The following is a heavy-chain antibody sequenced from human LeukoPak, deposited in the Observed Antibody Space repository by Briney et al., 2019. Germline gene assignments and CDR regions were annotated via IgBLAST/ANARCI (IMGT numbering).Heavy chain of an antibody. V-gene: IGHV3-23*01. J-gene: IGHJ4*02. Sequence: GGSLRLSCAASGFTLCFYDMLGLRQAPGKGLEWVSAICGSGGSTYYADSVKGRFTISRDNSKNTLYLQMNSLRAEDTAVYYCAGVRYDFWSGYYTGTASRFDYWGQGTLVTVSS. CDR1: GFTLCFYD. D-gene: IGHD3-3*01. CDR3: AGVRYDFWSGYYTGTASRFDY. CDR2: ICGSGGST.